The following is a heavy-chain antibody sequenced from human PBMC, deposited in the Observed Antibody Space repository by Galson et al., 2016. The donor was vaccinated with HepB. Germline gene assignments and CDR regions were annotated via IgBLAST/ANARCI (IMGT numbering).Heavy chain of an antibody. Sequence: SLRLSCAASGFTFNSYAMNWVRQAPGKGLEWMSYIASSGTVKYYAASVRGRFTVSRDNAKNFVYLEIHNLRAGDTAVYYCARSRRDGEADYFDPWGQGTLVIVSS. CDR1: GFTFNSYA. CDR2: IASSGTVK. J-gene: IGHJ5*02. D-gene: IGHD5-24*01. CDR3: ARSRRDGEADYFDP. V-gene: IGHV3-48*03.